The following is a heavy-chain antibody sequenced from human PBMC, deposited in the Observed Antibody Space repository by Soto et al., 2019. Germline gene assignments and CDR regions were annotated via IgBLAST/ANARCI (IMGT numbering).Heavy chain of an antibody. Sequence: QPGGSLRLSCAASGFTFSSFEMNWVRQAPGKGLEWVSYISSSGSPIYYADSVKGRFTISRDNAQNSLYLQMNSLRAEDTAVYYCSRAKYDFWSVSFDPWGQGTLVTVSS. CDR3: SRAKYDFWSVSFDP. V-gene: IGHV3-48*03. D-gene: IGHD3-3*01. J-gene: IGHJ5*02. CDR1: GFTFSSFE. CDR2: ISSSGSPI.